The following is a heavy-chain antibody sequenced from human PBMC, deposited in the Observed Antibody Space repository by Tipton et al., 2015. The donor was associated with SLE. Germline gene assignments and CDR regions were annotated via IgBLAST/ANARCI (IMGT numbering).Heavy chain of an antibody. CDR1: GGSFSGYY. D-gene: IGHD6-13*01. CDR2: INHSGST. J-gene: IGHJ4*02. Sequence: TLSLTCAVYGGSFSGYYWSWIRQPPGQGLEWIGEINHSGSTNYNPSLKSRVTISVDTSKNQFSLKLSSVTAADTAVYYCARGLGIAAAGIHYFDYWGQGTLVTVSS. V-gene: IGHV4-34*01. CDR3: ARGLGIAAAGIHYFDY.